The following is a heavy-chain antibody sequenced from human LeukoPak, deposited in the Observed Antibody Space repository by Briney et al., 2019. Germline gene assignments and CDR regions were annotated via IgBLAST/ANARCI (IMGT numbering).Heavy chain of an antibody. V-gene: IGHV1-8*01. CDR2: MNPNSGNT. CDR3: ARALSWTTESYYYMDV. Sequence: ASVKVSFNSSGYTVTSYDINWVRQATGQGLEWMGWMNPNSGNTGYSQKFQGRVTMTKNTSITTAYMDLSSLRSEDTAVYYCARALSWTTESYYYMDVWGKGTTVTVSS. D-gene: IGHD3/OR15-3a*01. J-gene: IGHJ6*03. CDR1: GYTVTSYD.